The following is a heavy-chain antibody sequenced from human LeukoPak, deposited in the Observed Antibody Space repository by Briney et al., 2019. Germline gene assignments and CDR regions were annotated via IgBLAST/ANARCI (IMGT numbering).Heavy chain of an antibody. V-gene: IGHV1-18*04. CDR3: ARVPIYYYGSGFDY. D-gene: IGHD3-10*01. CDR1: GYTFTGYY. J-gene: IGHJ4*02. Sequence: ASVKVSCKASGYTFTGYYMHWVRQAPGQGLEWMGWISAYNGNTNYAQKLQGRVTMTTDTSTSTAYMELRSLRSDDTAVYYCARVPIYYYGSGFDYWGQGTLVTVSS. CDR2: ISAYNGNT.